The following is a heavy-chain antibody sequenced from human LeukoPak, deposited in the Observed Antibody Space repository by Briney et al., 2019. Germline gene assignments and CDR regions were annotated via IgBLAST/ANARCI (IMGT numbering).Heavy chain of an antibody. V-gene: IGHV3-64*01. CDR1: GFTFSSYA. Sequence: GGSLRLSCAASGFTFSSYAMHWVRQAPGQGLEYVSAISSNGGSTYYANSVKGRFTISRDNSKNTLYLQMGSLRAEDMAVYYCARESSGWYGVAFDIWGQGTMVTVSS. J-gene: IGHJ3*02. D-gene: IGHD6-19*01. CDR2: ISSNGGST. CDR3: ARESSGWYGVAFDI.